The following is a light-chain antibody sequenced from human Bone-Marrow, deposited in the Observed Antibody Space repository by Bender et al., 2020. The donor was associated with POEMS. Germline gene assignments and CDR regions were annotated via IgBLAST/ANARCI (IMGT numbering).Light chain of an antibody. V-gene: IGLV1-44*01. CDR2: NNN. Sequence: QSVLTQPPSASGTPGQRVTISCSGSSSNIGSNPVNWYKQLPGTAPKLLIYNNNQRPSGVPDRISGSESGTSASLAISGLQSEDEADYYCAAWDDSLNGLNWVFGGGTKLTVL. J-gene: IGLJ3*02. CDR3: AAWDDSLNGLNWV. CDR1: SSNIGSNP.